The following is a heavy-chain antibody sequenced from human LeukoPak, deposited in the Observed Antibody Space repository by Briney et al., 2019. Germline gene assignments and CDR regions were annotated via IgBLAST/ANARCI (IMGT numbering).Heavy chain of an antibody. D-gene: IGHD5-24*01. CDR1: GGFISSYS. CDR3: AGGLRREPIDY. CDR2: IYYSGST. Sequence: PSETLSLTCTVSGGFISSYSWSWIRQPPGKGLEWIGYIYYSGSTNYNPSLKSRVTISEDTSKNQFSLKLSSVTAADTAVYYCAGGLRREPIDYWGQGTLVTVSP. J-gene: IGHJ4*02. V-gene: IGHV4-59*12.